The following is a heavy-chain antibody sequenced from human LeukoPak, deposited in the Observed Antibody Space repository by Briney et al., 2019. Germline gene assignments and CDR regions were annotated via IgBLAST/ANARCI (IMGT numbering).Heavy chain of an antibody. D-gene: IGHD2-2*02. J-gene: IGHJ4*02. Sequence: GGSLSLSCAASGFTFSNAWMRWVRQAPGKGLEWVGRIKSKTDDGITDYAAAVKGRFSMSRDESKNTLYLQMNSLKTEDTAVYYCTTDPLLYCSSTSCYTNTPDYWGQGTLVTVSS. CDR1: GFTFSNAW. CDR3: TTDPLLYCSSTSCYTNTPDY. CDR2: IKSKTDDGIT. V-gene: IGHV3-15*01.